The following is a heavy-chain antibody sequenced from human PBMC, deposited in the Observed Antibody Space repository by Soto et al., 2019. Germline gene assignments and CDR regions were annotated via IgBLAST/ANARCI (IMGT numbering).Heavy chain of an antibody. D-gene: IGHD2-2*01. V-gene: IGHV1-69*01. Sequence: QVLLVQSGAQVKNPVSSVKVSCKASGGTFISYVYNWVRQAPGHGLEWMGGIIPMFNITNFAQKFQGRIMITADDSTTTAYMALSSLRSEDTAVYYCARWPTVSRPTYGMDVWGQGTTVTVSS. CDR2: IIPMFNIT. J-gene: IGHJ6*02. CDR1: GGTFISYV. CDR3: ARWPTVSRPTYGMDV.